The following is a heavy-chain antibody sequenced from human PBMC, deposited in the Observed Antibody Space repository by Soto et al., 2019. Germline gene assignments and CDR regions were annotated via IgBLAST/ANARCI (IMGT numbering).Heavy chain of an antibody. CDR2: INPSGGSA. V-gene: IGHV1-46*01. CDR1: GYNFISHY. CDR3: ARDDLISKPSLSYFDY. Sequence: QVLLVQSGAEVTRPGASLKLSCKASGYNFISHYIHWVRQAPGQGLEWMGLINPSGGSATHAQKFQGRLSMTRDTYTNTVYMELSGLRSEDAAVDYCARDDLISKPSLSYFDYWGQGTLVTVSS. J-gene: IGHJ4*02. D-gene: IGHD3-16*01.